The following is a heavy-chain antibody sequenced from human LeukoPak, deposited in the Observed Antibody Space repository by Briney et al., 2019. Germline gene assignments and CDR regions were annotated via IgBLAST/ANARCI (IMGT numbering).Heavy chain of an antibody. CDR1: GFTFSGYA. Sequence: GSLRLSCSASGFTFSGYAMHWVRQAPGKGLEYVSAITSNGGSTYYADLMKGRFTISRDNSKNTLYLQMSSLRAEDTAVYYCVKSRVSSWYVHDYWGQGTLVTVSS. CDR3: VKSRVSSWYVHDY. J-gene: IGHJ4*02. D-gene: IGHD6-13*01. V-gene: IGHV3-64D*09. CDR2: ITSNGGST.